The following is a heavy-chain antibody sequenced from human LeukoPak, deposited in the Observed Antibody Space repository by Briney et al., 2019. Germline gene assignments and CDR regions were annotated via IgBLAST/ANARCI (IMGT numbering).Heavy chain of an antibody. D-gene: IGHD6-13*01. Sequence: ASVKVSCKASGGTFSNYAISWVRQAPGQGLEWMGGIIPIFTTTNYAQKFQGRVTITADKSTNAAYMELSSLRSEDTAVYYCAKLGTRHSSSWPYYYYYYMDVWGKGTTVTISS. CDR2: IIPIFTTT. CDR1: GGTFSNYA. V-gene: IGHV1-69*06. J-gene: IGHJ6*03. CDR3: AKLGTRHSSSWPYYYYYYMDV.